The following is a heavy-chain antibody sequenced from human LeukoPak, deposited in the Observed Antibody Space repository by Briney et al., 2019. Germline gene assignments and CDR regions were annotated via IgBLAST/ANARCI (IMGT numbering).Heavy chain of an antibody. Sequence: GASGTLSFTSSGYVFTIYGISWGRQAPGQGIGRMGGTSVYDGNRNYAQKVQGRVTITTNTSTSTAYMELRSRTSDDTAVYYCARTEDTAMASRYYYYYMDVWGKGTTVTVSS. CDR3: ARTEDTAMASRYYYYYMDV. J-gene: IGHJ6*03. CDR2: TSVYDGNR. D-gene: IGHD5-18*01. CDR1: GYVFTIYG. V-gene: IGHV1-18*01.